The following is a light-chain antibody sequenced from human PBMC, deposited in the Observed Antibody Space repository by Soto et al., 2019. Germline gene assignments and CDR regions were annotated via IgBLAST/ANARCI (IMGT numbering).Light chain of an antibody. Sequence: QSAQTQPPSASGSPGQSVTVSCSGSSSDVGGYNYVSWYQQHPGKAPKLIIYEVNKRPSGVPDRFSGSKSGNTASLTVSGLQAEDEADYYCSSFGGSKVFGGGTKLTVL. J-gene: IGLJ2*01. V-gene: IGLV2-8*01. CDR3: SSFGGSKV. CDR1: SSDVGGYNY. CDR2: EVN.